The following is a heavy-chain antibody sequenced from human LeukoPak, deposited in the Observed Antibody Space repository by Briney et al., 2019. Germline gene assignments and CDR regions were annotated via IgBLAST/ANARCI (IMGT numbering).Heavy chain of an antibody. Sequence: PGGPLRLSCAASGFTFSSYSMNWVRQAPGKGLEWVSYISSSSSTIYYADSVKGRFTISRDNAKNSLYLQMNSLRDEDTAVYYCARDQVTTMVREPEPFDYWGQGTLVTVSS. V-gene: IGHV3-48*02. CDR3: ARDQVTTMVREPEPFDY. D-gene: IGHD3-10*01. CDR2: ISSSSSTI. CDR1: GFTFSSYS. J-gene: IGHJ4*02.